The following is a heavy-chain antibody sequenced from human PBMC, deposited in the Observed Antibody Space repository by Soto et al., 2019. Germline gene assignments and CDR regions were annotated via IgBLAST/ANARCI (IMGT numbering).Heavy chain of an antibody. J-gene: IGHJ5*02. CDR1: GGSISSGGYY. D-gene: IGHD2-2*01. Sequence: QVQLQESGPGLVKPSQTLSLTCTVSGGSISSGGYYWSWIRQHPGKGLEWIGYIYHSGTTYYNPSLKSRVTISVATSKNQFSLKLTSVTAADTAVYYCASVRENQLLGWFDPWGQGTLVAVSS. CDR2: IYHSGTT. V-gene: IGHV4-31*03. CDR3: ASVRENQLLGWFDP.